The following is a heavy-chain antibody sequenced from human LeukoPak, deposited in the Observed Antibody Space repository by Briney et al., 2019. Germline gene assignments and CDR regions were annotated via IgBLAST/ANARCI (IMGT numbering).Heavy chain of an antibody. CDR2: IYYSGST. Sequence: SETLSLTCSVSGASIGGSSHYWAWIRQPPGKGPEWIGSIYYSGSTYYNPSLKSRVTISVDTSQNPFSLKVTFLTVADTAVYYCAALTTMSTWGQGTLVTVSS. J-gene: IGHJ4*02. CDR1: GASIGGSSHY. D-gene: IGHD4-17*01. CDR3: AALTTMST. V-gene: IGHV4-39*01.